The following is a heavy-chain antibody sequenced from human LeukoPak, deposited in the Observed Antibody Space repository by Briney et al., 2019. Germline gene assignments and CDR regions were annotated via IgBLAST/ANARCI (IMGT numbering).Heavy chain of an antibody. Sequence: PGGSLRLSCAASGFTFSTYWMIWVRQAPGKGLEWVANIKQDGSEKYYVDSVKGRFIISRDNAKNSLYLQMNSLRGEDTAVYFCARVAPSGGKVTYLFDYWGQGTLVAVSS. CDR3: ARVAPSGGKVTYLFDY. CDR1: GFTFSTYW. V-gene: IGHV3-7*02. D-gene: IGHD4-11*01. J-gene: IGHJ4*02. CDR2: IKQDGSEK.